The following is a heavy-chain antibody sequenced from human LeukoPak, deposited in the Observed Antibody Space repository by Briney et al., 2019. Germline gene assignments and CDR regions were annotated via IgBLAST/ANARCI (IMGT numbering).Heavy chain of an antibody. V-gene: IGHV1-24*01. CDR1: GYTLTELS. CDR3: ATGTYYYYYMDV. CDR2: FDPEDGET. J-gene: IGHJ6*03. Sequence: ASVKVSCKVSGYTLTELSMHWVRQAPGKGLEWMGGFDPEDGETIYAQKFQGRVTMTEDTSTDTAYMELSSLRSEDTVVYYCATGTYYYYYMDVWGKGTTVTVSS.